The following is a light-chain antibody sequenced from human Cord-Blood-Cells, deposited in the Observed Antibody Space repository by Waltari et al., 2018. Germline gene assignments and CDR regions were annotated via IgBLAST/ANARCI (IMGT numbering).Light chain of an antibody. V-gene: IGLV2-18*02. CDR3: SSYTSSSTVV. J-gene: IGLJ2*01. Sequence: QSALTQPPSVSGSPGQSVTISCTGTSSDVGSYNRVSWYQQPPGTAPKLMIYEVSNRPSGDPDRFSGSNSGNTASLTISGIQAEDEADYYCSSYTSSSTVVFGGGTKLTVL. CDR2: EVS. CDR1: SSDVGSYNR.